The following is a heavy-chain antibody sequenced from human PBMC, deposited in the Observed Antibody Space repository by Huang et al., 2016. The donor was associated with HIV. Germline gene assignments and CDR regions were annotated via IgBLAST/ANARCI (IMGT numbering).Heavy chain of an antibody. Sequence: QVRLVESGGGVVQPGGSLTLSCAASGFTFSTFGMHWVRQAPGKGLEWVAHIRFERNKKVYEESLKGRFTIFRENAKNTVYLEMNSLTGEDTAMYFCAKGGAGYHNGPEYWGQGTQVIVS. J-gene: IGHJ4*02. CDR2: IRFERNKK. D-gene: IGHD2-8*01. V-gene: IGHV3-30*02. CDR3: AKGGAGYHNGPEY. CDR1: GFTFSTFG.